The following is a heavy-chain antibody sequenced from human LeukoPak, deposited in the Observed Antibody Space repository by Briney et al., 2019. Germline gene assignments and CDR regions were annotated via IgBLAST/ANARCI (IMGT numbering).Heavy chain of an antibody. V-gene: IGHV4-39*07. J-gene: IGHJ4*02. CDR2: INHSGST. CDR1: GDSISSSSYY. CDR3: ARGGVVPAAMVTD. Sequence: SETLSLTCTVSGDSISSSSYYWGWIRQPPGTGLEWIGEINHSGSTNYSPSLKSRVTISVDTSKNQFSLKLSSVTAADTAVYYCARGGVVPAAMVTDWGQGTLVTVSS. D-gene: IGHD2-2*01.